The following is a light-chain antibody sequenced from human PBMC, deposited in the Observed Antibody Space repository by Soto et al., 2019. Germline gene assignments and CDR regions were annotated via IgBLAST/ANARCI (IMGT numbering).Light chain of an antibody. J-gene: IGLJ3*02. Sequence: QSALTQPASVSGSPGQSITISCTGTSSDVGGYNYVSWYQQHPGKAPKLMIYEVSNRPSGVSNRFSGSKSGNTASLTISGLQAEDEADYYCNSYTSSSTWVFGGGPKLTVL. V-gene: IGLV2-14*01. CDR1: SSDVGGYNY. CDR3: NSYTSSSTWV. CDR2: EVS.